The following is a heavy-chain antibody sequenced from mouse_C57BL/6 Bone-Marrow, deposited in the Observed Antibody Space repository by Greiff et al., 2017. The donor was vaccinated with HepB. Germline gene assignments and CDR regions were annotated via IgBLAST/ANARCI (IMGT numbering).Heavy chain of an antibody. V-gene: IGHV1-55*01. CDR1: GYTFTSYW. D-gene: IGHD1-1*01. CDR3: ANPITTVVARDY. Sequence: QVQLQQPGAELVKPGASVKMSCKASGYTFTSYWITWVKQRPGQGLEWIGDIYPGSGSTNYNEKFKSKATLTVDTSSSTAYMQLSSLTSEDSAVYYCANPITTVVARDYWGQGTSLTVSS. CDR2: IYPGSGST. J-gene: IGHJ2*02.